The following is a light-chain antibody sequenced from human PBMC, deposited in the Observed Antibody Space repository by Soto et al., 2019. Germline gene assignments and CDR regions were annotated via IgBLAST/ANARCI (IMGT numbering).Light chain of an antibody. CDR1: QSVSSN. V-gene: IGKV3-11*01. CDR3: QQRSDWPWT. Sequence: IVLTQSPATLSLSPGERATLSCRASQSVSSNLAWYRQKPGQAPRLLIYDSSNRAAGIPARFSGIGSGTDFTLTVSSLEPEDFVVYYCQQRSDWPWTFCQGTKVDIK. CDR2: DSS. J-gene: IGKJ1*01.